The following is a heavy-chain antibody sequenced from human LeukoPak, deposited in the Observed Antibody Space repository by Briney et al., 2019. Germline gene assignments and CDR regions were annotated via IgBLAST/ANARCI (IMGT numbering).Heavy chain of an antibody. J-gene: IGHJ4*02. CDR3: ARDRWDDSSGYYYFDY. CDR1: GGSFSGYY. V-gene: IGHV4-34*01. Sequence: SETLSLTCAVYGGSFSGYYWSWIRQPPGKGLEWIGEINHSGSTNYNPSLKSRVTISVDTSKNQFSLKLSSVTAADTAVYYCARDRWDDSSGYYYFDYWGQGTLVTVSS. CDR2: INHSGST. D-gene: IGHD3-22*01.